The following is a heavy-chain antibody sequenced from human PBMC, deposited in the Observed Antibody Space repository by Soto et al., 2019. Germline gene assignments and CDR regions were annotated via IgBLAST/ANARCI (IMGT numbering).Heavy chain of an antibody. CDR1: GDSIRSFY. Sequence: SETLSLTCTVSGDSIRSFYWSWFRQPPGKGLEWIGYIYSSGSTNYNTSLKSRVTISVDTSKSQFSLNLNSVIAADTAVYYCARRDFSGYYLYWGQGILVTVSS. CDR3: ARRDFSGYYLY. CDR2: IYSSGST. J-gene: IGHJ4*02. V-gene: IGHV4-4*08. D-gene: IGHD3-22*01.